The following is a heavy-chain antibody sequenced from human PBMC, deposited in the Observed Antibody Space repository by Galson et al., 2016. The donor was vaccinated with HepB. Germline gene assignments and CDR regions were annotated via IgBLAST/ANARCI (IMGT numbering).Heavy chain of an antibody. V-gene: IGHV3-9*01. J-gene: IGHJ6*02. CDR3: GKDLRPGGMDV. Sequence: SLRLSCAASGFSLDXXXMHXXXQVXXXGLXXVSXXXWNXXXIXXXDSVXGRFIIXRDNAKNSXXLQINSLRPEDTALXYCGKDLRPGGMDVWGQXTTXXVSS. CDR1: GFSLDXXX. D-gene: IGHD6-6*01. CDR2: XXWNXXXI.